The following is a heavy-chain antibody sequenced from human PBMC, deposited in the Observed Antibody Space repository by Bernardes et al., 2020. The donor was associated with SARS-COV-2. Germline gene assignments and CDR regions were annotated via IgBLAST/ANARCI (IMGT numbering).Heavy chain of an antibody. V-gene: IGHV3-NL1*01. J-gene: IGHJ4*02. CDR2: IAGSTT. CDR3: SKIDGGTTTPSPVDY. D-gene: IGHD2-15*01. CDR1: GLSFNKHV. Sequence: GGSLRLSCAASGLSFNKHVLNWVRQAPGKGLEWVSSIAGSTTNYADPVKGRFSISRDDSKNTLYLQMNSLRVEDTAMYFCSKIDGGTTTPSPVDYWGQGTLVTVSS.